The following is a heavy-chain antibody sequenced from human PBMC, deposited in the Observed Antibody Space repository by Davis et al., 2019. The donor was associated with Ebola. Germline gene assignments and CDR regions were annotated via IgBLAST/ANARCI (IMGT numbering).Heavy chain of an antibody. CDR2: IWSDGTRT. CDR1: GFTFRSYG. J-gene: IGHJ3*02. Sequence: PGGSLRLSCATGGFTFRSYGMHWVRQAPGKGLEWVAVIWSDGTRTHYADSVKGRFTISRDNSMNTLYLQMNSLRAEDTALYYCATDPNPLTGGGVEDAFDIWGRGTMVTVSS. V-gene: IGHV3-33*01. CDR3: ATDPNPLTGGGVEDAFDI. D-gene: IGHD7-27*01.